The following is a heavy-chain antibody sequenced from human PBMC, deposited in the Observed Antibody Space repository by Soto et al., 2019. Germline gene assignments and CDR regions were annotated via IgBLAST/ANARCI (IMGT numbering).Heavy chain of an antibody. V-gene: IGHV4-39*01. J-gene: IGHJ6*02. Sequence: QLQLQESGPGLMKPSETLSLTCTVSGGSISSSNYYWGWIRQPPGKGLEWIGSIYYSGNTYYNPSLKSRVTMSVDTSKNQFSLKLSSVTAAYTAVYYCARLGGYCSTTGCYGYYAMDVWGQGTTVTVSS. CDR3: ARLGGYCSTTGCYGYYAMDV. CDR1: GGSISSSNYY. D-gene: IGHD2-2*01. CDR2: IYYSGNT.